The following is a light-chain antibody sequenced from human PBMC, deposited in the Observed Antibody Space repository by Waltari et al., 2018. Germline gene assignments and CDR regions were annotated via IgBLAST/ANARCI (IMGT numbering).Light chain of an antibody. CDR2: AAT. J-gene: IGKJ2*03. CDR3: LQHNSYPYS. V-gene: IGKV1-17*01. CDR1: QGISSY. Sequence: DIQMTQSPSSLSASVGDTVTITCRASQGISSYLNWFQQKPGKAPKLLIYAATTLQSGVSSRFSGSGSGTEFTLTISSLQPEDFAAYYCLQHNSYPYSFGQGTKVEIK.